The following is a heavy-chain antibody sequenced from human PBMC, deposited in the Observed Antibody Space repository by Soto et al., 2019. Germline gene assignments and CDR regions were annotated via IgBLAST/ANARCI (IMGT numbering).Heavy chain of an antibody. D-gene: IGHD6-19*01. Sequence: SEILSLTCTVSGGSISSGDFYWSWIRQPPGKGLEWIGYIYYSGSTYYNPSLKSRVTISVDTSKNQFSLKLSSVTAADTAVYYCARLAVAGTDYWGQGTLVTVSS. J-gene: IGHJ4*02. CDR1: GGSISSGDFY. CDR2: IYYSGST. V-gene: IGHV4-30-4*01. CDR3: ARLAVAGTDY.